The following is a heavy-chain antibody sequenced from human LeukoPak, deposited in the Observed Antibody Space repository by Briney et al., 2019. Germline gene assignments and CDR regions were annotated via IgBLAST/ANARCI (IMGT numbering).Heavy chain of an antibody. CDR1: GFTLSRYC. J-gene: IGHJ4*02. CDR3: ARQDGSYLVDY. Sequence: GPVKGSFKGSGFTLSRYCLRLVGQAPGQRPEWMGWISAYNGNTNYAQKLQGRLTMTTDTSTSTAYMELRSLRSDDTAVYYCARQDGSYLVDYWGQGTLVTVSS. D-gene: IGHD1-26*01. CDR2: ISAYNGNT. V-gene: IGHV1-18*01.